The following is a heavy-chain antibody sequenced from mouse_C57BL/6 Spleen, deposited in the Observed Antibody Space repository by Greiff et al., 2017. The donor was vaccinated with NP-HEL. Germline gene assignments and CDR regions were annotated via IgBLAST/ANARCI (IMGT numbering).Heavy chain of an antibody. Sequence: VQLQQSGAELVRPGASVKLSCKASGYTFTDYYINWVKQRPGQGLEWIARIYPGSGNTYYNEKFKGKATLTAEKSSSTAYMQLSSLTSEDSAVYFCARVSFDYWGQGTTLTVSS. CDR3: ARVSFDY. CDR1: GYTFTDYY. V-gene: IGHV1-76*01. J-gene: IGHJ2*01. CDR2: IYPGSGNT.